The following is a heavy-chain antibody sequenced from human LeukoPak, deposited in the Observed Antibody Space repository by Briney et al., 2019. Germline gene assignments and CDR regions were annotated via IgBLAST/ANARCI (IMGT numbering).Heavy chain of an antibody. D-gene: IGHD2/OR15-2a*01. Sequence: SETLSLTCAVYGGSLSGYYWSWIRQFPGKGQEWIGEITHSGSFNYNASLKSRVTITVDTSKNQFSLKLTSVTAADTALYYCARGLYTFYTFDIWGHGTMVAVSS. CDR1: GGSLSGYY. J-gene: IGHJ3*02. CDR2: ITHSGSF. CDR3: ARGLYTFYTFDI. V-gene: IGHV4-34*01.